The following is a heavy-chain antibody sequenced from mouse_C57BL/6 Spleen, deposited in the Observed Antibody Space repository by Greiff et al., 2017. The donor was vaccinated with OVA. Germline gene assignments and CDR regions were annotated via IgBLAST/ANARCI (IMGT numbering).Heavy chain of an antibody. CDR3: AIYDYDGWFAY. V-gene: IGHV1-74*01. D-gene: IGHD2-4*01. CDR1: GYTFTSYW. J-gene: IGHJ3*01. Sequence: QVQLQQPGAELVKPGASVKVSCKASGYTFTSYWMHWVKQRPGQGLEWIGRIHPSDSDTNYNQKFKGKATLTVDKSSSPAYMQLSSLTSADSAVYYCAIYDYDGWFAYWGQGTLVTVSA. CDR2: IHPSDSDT.